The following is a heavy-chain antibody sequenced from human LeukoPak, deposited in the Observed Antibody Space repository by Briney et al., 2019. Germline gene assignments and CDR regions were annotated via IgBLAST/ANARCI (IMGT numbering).Heavy chain of an antibody. CDR3: GHHAQRGFDYSNSLEH. V-gene: IGHV3-33*01. D-gene: IGHD4-11*01. Sequence: GTSLTLSCEMSGFTFSHFGMHWVRQAPGKGLEWVAVIWSDATNQYYADSVKGRFTISRDNFKRTVSLEMNSLRAEDTAVYYCGHHAQRGFDYSNSLEHWGQGSLVIVSS. CDR1: GFTFSHFG. CDR2: IWSDATNQ. J-gene: IGHJ5*02.